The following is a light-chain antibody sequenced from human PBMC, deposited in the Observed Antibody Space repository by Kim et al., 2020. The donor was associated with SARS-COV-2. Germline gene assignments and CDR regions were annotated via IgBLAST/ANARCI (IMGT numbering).Light chain of an antibody. CDR2: DAS. Sequence: EIVLTQSPVTLSLSPGERATLSCRASQNIDNWIAWYQQKSGQAPRLLIYDASTRATGTPARFSGSGSGTDFTLTIDSLEPEDFAVYYCQQRRTWPLTFGGGTKVEI. J-gene: IGKJ4*01. CDR1: QNIDNW. CDR3: QQRRTWPLT. V-gene: IGKV3-11*01.